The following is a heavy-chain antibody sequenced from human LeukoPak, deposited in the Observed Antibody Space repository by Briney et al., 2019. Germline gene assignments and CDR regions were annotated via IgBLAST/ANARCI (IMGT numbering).Heavy chain of an antibody. Sequence: GGSLRLSCAASGFTFITFRRNRLAQAQGKGRKGVSYISSSSGTIYYANSVKGRFTISRDNAKNSLYLQMNSLRDEDTAVYYCARGASRVPDYWGQGTLVTVSS. CDR2: ISSSSGTI. J-gene: IGHJ4*02. CDR1: GFTFITFR. D-gene: IGHD2-21*01. V-gene: IGHV3-48*02. CDR3: ARGASRVPDY.